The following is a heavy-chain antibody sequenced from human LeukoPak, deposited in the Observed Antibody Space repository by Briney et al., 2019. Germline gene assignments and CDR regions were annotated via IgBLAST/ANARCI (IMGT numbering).Heavy chain of an antibody. D-gene: IGHD3-22*01. CDR2: IYYSGST. Sequence: SETLSLTCAVYGGSFSGYYWSWIRQPPGKGLEWIGYIYYSGSTYYNPSLKSRVTISVDTSKNQFSLKLSSVTAADTAVYYCARDGITMIVTGAFDIWGQGTMVTVSS. CDR3: ARDGITMIVTGAFDI. V-gene: IGHV4-34*01. CDR1: GGSFSGYY. J-gene: IGHJ3*02.